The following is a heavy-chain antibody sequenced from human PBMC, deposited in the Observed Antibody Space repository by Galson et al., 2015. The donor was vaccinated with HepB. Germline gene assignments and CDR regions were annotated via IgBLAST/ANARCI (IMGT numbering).Heavy chain of an antibody. Sequence: SLRLSCAASGFTFSSYGMHWVRQAPGKGLEWVAVIWYDGSNKYYADSVKGRFTISRDNSKNTLYLQMNSLRAEDTAVYYCARDGGWARSDFDYWGQGTLVTVSS. J-gene: IGHJ4*02. CDR2: IWYDGSNK. CDR1: GFTFSSYG. CDR3: ARDGGWARSDFDY. V-gene: IGHV3-33*01. D-gene: IGHD3-16*01.